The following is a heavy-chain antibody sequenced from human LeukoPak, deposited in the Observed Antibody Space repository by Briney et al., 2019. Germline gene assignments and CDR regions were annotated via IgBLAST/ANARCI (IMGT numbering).Heavy chain of an antibody. Sequence: PGGSLRLPCAASGFTFSSFGMHWVRQAPGKGLEWVAFIRYDGSNQYYADSVKGRFTISRDNSKNTLYLEMDSLRAEDTAVYYCAKVLEYIRQPSYYMDVWGKGTTVTVSS. CDR3: AKVLEYIRQPSYYMDV. CDR2: IRYDGSNQ. J-gene: IGHJ6*03. D-gene: IGHD3-3*01. V-gene: IGHV3-30*02. CDR1: GFTFSSFG.